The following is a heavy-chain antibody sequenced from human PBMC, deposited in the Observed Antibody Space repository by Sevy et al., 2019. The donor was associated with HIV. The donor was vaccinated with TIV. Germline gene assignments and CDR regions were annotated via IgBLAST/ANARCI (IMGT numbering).Heavy chain of an antibody. CDR1: GFTFSSYS. CDR3: ARGLNRYSYGTDAFDI. V-gene: IGHV3-48*02. J-gene: IGHJ3*02. CDR2: ISSSSSTI. D-gene: IGHD5-18*01. Sequence: GGSLRLSCAASGFTFSSYSMNWVRPAPGKGLEWVSYISSSSSTIYYADSVKGGFTISRDNAKNSLYLQMNSLRDEDTAVYYCARGLNRYSYGTDAFDIWGQGTMVTVSS.